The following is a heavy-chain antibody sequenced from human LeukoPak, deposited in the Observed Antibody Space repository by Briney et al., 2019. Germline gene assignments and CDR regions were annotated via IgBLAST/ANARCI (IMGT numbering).Heavy chain of an antibody. CDR3: ARMGDILTGYYDY. CDR1: GGTFNIYG. J-gene: IGHJ4*02. D-gene: IGHD3-9*01. CDR2: IIPILGIP. Sequence: GASVKVSCKASGGTFNIYGITWVRQAPGQGLEWMGRIIPILGIPNYTQKFQGRVTITADNSTSTVYMELSSLRSEDTAVYYCARMGDILTGYYDYWGQGTLVTVSS. V-gene: IGHV1-69*04.